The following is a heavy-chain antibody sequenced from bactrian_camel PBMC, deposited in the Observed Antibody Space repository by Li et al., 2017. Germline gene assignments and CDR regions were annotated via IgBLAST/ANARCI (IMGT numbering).Heavy chain of an antibody. V-gene: IGHV3S40*01. D-gene: IGHD1*01. CDR3: AADFLQYCREPRLTY. J-gene: IGHJ4*01. Sequence: VQLVESGGGLVQPGGSLRLSCAASGFTFSSYGVNWVRQAPGKGLERVSAINSGGSNTYYADSVKGRFTASINNTKNMPYLQMNSLKPEDTAMYYCAADFLQYCREPRLTYWGQGTQVTVS. CDR2: INSGGSNT. CDR1: GFTFSSYG.